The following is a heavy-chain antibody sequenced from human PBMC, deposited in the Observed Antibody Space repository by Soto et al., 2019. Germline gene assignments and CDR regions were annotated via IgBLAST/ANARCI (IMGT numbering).Heavy chain of an antibody. D-gene: IGHD3-10*01. CDR1: GYTFTIDV. Sequence: ASVKVSCKASGYTFTIDVMHWVRQAPGQRLEWMGWINAGSGNTKYSQNFQGRVTITRDTSASTAYMEVSSLRSEDTAVYYCARGITSGHPQYFQHWGQGTLVTVSS. J-gene: IGHJ1*01. CDR3: ARGITSGHPQYFQH. CDR2: INAGSGNT. V-gene: IGHV1-3*01.